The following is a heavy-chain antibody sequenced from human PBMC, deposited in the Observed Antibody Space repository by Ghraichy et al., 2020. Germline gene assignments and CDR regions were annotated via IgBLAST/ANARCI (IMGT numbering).Heavy chain of an antibody. CDR2: ISAYNGNT. V-gene: IGHV1-18*01. D-gene: IGHD3-22*01. Sequence: ASVKVSCKASGYTFTSYGISWVRQAPGQGLEWMGWISAYNGNTNYAQKLQGRVTMTTDTSTSTAYMELRSLRSDDTAVYYCARCQRFHYYDSSGYPRGDHCYFDYWGQGTLVTVSS. CDR1: GYTFTSYG. J-gene: IGHJ4*02. CDR3: ARCQRFHYYDSSGYPRGDHCYFDY.